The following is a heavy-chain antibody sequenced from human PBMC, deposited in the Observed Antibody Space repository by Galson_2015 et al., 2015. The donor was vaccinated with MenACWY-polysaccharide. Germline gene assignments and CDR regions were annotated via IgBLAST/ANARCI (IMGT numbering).Heavy chain of an antibody. V-gene: IGHV6-1*01. CDR1: GDSVSSHNAA. Sequence: CAISGDSVSSHNAAWNWIRQSPSRGLEWLGRTYYRSKWYKYYAASVKSRITINVDTSKNQFSPQLTSVTPEDTAMYYCASQGIAVAGVIDYWGQGSLVTVSS. CDR2: TYYRSKWYK. D-gene: IGHD6-19*01. J-gene: IGHJ4*02. CDR3: ASQGIAVAGVIDY.